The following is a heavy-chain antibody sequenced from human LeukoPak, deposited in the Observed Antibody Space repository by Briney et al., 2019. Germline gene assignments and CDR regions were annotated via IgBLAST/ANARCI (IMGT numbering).Heavy chain of an antibody. CDR3: ARGDNYYDSSGYYDY. J-gene: IGHJ4*02. CDR2: IKQDGSEK. D-gene: IGHD3-22*01. V-gene: IGHV3-7*01. CDR1: GFTFSSYS. Sequence: PGGSLRLSCAASGFTFSSYSMNWVRQAPGKGLEWVANIKQDGSEKYYVDSVKGRFTISRDNAKNSLYLQMNSLRAEDTAVYYCARGDNYYDSSGYYDYWGQGTLVTVSS.